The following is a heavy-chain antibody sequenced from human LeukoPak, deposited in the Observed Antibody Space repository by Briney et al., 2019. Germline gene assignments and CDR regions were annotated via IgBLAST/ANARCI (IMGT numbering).Heavy chain of an antibody. CDR2: INNDGSDA. D-gene: IGHD5-18*01. Sequence: GGSLRLSCAASGFTFTAFWMHWVRQAPGKGLMWVSRINNDGSDAIYADSVKGRFAISRDNAQNTLYLQMNSLRDEDTAVYYCARGGYSHGFDIWGQGTMVTVSS. CDR3: ARGGYSHGFDI. V-gene: IGHV3-74*01. J-gene: IGHJ3*02. CDR1: GFTFTAFW.